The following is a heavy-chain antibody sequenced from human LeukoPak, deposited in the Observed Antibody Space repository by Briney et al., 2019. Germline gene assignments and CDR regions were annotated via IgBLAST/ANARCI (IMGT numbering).Heavy chain of an antibody. V-gene: IGHV1-2*02. CDR3: AGGTPGYSSSALATRAWFDP. D-gene: IGHD6-13*01. CDR2: INPNSGGT. CDR1: GYTFTGYY. J-gene: IGHJ5*02. Sequence: GASVKVSCKASGYTFTGYYMHWVRQAPGQGLEWMGWINPNSGGTNYAQKFQGRVTMTRDTSISTAYMELSRLRSDETAVYYCAGGTPGYSSSALATRAWFDPWGQGTLVTVSS.